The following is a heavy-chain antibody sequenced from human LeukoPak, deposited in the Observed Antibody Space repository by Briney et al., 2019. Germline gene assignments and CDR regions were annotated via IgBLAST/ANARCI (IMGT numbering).Heavy chain of an antibody. CDR2: ISYDGSNK. V-gene: IGHV3-30*04. D-gene: IGHD5-18*01. CDR1: GFTFSSYA. CDR3: ARAPMGGYSYGRFDY. J-gene: IGHJ4*02. Sequence: TGRSLRLSCAASGFTFSSYAMHWVRQAPGKGLEWVAVISYDGSNKYYADSVKGRFTISRDNSKNTLYLQMNSLRAEDTAVYYCARAPMGGYSYGRFDYWGQGTLVTVSS.